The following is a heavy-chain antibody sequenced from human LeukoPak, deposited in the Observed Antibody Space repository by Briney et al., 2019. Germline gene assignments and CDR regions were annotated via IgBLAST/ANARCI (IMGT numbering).Heavy chain of an antibody. CDR3: ARELWFGELLGDY. J-gene: IGHJ4*02. Sequence: PGGSLRLSCAASGFTFSSYWMSWVRQAPGKGLEWVANIKQDGSEKYYVDSVKGRFTISRDNAKNSLYLQMNSLRAEDTAVYYCARELWFGELLGDYCGQGTLVTVSS. CDR1: GFTFSSYW. V-gene: IGHV3-7*01. CDR2: IKQDGSEK. D-gene: IGHD3-10*01.